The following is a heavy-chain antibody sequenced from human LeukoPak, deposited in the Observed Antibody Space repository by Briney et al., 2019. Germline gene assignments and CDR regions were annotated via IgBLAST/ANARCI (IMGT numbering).Heavy chain of an antibody. CDR1: GGSISSGGYY. J-gene: IGHJ3*02. Sequence: SETLSLTCTVSGGSISSGGYYWSWIRQPPGKGLEWIGYIYHSGSTYYNPSLKSRVTISVDRSKNQFSLKLSSVTAADTAVYYCARAAMILEVAFDIWGQGTMVTVSS. D-gene: IGHD3-22*01. CDR2: IYHSGST. V-gene: IGHV4-30-2*01. CDR3: ARAAMILEVAFDI.